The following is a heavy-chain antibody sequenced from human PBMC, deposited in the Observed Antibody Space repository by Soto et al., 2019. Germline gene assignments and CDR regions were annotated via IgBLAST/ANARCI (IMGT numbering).Heavy chain of an antibody. Sequence: PGGSLRLSCAASGFTFSSYAMHWVRQAPGKGLEWVAVISYDGSNKYYADSVKGRFTISRDNSNNTLYLQMNSLRAEDTAVYYCARDLYYYDSSGTWDYWGQGTLVTVSS. J-gene: IGHJ4*02. CDR2: ISYDGSNK. V-gene: IGHV3-30-3*01. CDR1: GFTFSSYA. CDR3: ARDLYYYDSSGTWDY. D-gene: IGHD3-22*01.